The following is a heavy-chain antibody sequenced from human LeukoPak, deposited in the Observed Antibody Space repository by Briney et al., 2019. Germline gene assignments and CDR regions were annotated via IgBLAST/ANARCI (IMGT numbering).Heavy chain of an antibody. V-gene: IGHV1-69*04. Sequence: SVKVSCKASGGTFSSYAINWVRQATGQGLEWVGRIIPILGIANYAQKFQGRVTITADKSTSTAYMELSSLRSEDTAVYYCARGRGAGDYWGQGTLVTVSS. J-gene: IGHJ4*02. CDR1: GGTFSSYA. CDR2: IIPILGIA. D-gene: IGHD7-27*01. CDR3: ARGRGAGDY.